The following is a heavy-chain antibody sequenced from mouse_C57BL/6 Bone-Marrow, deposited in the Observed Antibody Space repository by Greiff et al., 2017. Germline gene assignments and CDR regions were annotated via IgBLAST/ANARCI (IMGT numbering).Heavy chain of an antibody. D-gene: IGHD1-1*01. CDR2: INPSSGYT. CDR3: ARGHYYGSSYVTWFAY. V-gene: IGHV1-7*01. J-gene: IGHJ3*01. CDR1: GYTFTSYW. Sequence: VQLQQSGAELAKPGASVKLSCKASGYTFTSYWMHWVKQRPGQGLEWIGYINPSSGYTKYNQKFKDKATLTADKSSSTAYMQLSILTYEDSAVYYCARGHYYGSSYVTWFAYWGQGTLVTVSA.